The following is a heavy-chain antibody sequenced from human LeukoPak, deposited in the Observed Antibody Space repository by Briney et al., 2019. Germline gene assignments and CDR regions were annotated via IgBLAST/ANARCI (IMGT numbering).Heavy chain of an antibody. D-gene: IGHD4-17*01. CDR1: GGSISSSSYY. V-gene: IGHV4-39*07. CDR2: IYYSGST. CDR3: ARVGFFYGDYGNWFDS. J-gene: IGHJ5*01. Sequence: SETLSLTCTVYGGSISSSSYYWGWIRQPPGKGLQWIGSIYYSGSTYYNPSLKSRVTISVDTSRNQFSLKLSSVTAADTAVYYCARVGFFYGDYGNWFDSWGQGTLVTVSS.